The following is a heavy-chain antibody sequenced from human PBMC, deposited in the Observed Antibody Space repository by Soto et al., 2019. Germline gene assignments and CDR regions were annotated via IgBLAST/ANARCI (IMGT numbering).Heavy chain of an antibody. CDR1: GFTFSSYD. CDR2: IGTAGDT. Sequence: GGSLRLSCAASGFTFSSYDMHWVRQATGKGLEWVSAIGTAGDTYYPGSVKGRFTISRENAKNSLYLQMNSLRAGDTAVYYCARAAPLTIFGVVPSVHMDVWGKGTTVTVSS. V-gene: IGHV3-13*01. J-gene: IGHJ6*03. CDR3: ARAAPLTIFGVVPSVHMDV. D-gene: IGHD3-3*01.